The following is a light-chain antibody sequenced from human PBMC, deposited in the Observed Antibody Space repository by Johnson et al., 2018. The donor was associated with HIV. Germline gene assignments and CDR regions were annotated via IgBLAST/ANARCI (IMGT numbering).Light chain of an antibody. CDR3: AAWDSGLGAHYV. CDR2: QNN. V-gene: IGLV1-51*02. J-gene: IGLJ1*01. Sequence: QSVLTQPPSVYAAPGQRVTISCSGTSSTFGNSYISCYQLLPGSPPKLLIYQNNKRHSGIPDRFSGSKSGPSATLVITGLSTGDKADYYGAAWDSGLGAHYVFGTGTKVTVL. CDR1: SSTFGNSY.